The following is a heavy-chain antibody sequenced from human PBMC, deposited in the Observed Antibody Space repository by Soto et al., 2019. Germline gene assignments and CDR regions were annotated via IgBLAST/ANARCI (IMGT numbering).Heavy chain of an antibody. J-gene: IGHJ5*02. CDR3: ARHQSHSSSYVDP. V-gene: IGHV4-39*01. CDR1: GGSISSSSYY. CDR2: IYYSGST. D-gene: IGHD6-13*01. Sequence: SETLSLTCTVSGGSISSSSYYWGWIRQPPGKGLEWIGSIYYSGSTYYNPSLKSRITISVDTSKNQFSLKLSSVTAADTAVYYCARHQSHSSSYVDPWGQGTLVTVSS.